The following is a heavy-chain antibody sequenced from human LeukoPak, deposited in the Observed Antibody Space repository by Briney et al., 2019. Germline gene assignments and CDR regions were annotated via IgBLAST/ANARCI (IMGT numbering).Heavy chain of an antibody. CDR3: ARELVVVPAADYYYYYMDV. D-gene: IGHD2-2*01. J-gene: IGHJ6*03. Sequence: SETLSLTCTVSGASISSSSYYWGWIRQPPGKGLEWIGNIYYSGSTYYNPSLKSRVTISVDTSKNQFSLKLSSVTAADTAVYYCARELVVVPAADYYYYYMDVWGKGTTVTISS. CDR1: GASISSSSYY. V-gene: IGHV4-39*07. CDR2: IYYSGST.